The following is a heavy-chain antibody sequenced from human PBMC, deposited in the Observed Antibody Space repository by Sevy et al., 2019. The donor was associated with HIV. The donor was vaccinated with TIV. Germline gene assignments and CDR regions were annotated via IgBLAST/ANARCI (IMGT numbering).Heavy chain of an antibody. V-gene: IGHV3-15*01. J-gene: IGHJ6*01. CDR3: TTKAAAGKNYYYYGMDV. CDR1: GFTFSNAW. Sequence: GGSLRLSCAASGFTFSNAWMSWVRQAPGKGLEWVGRIKSKTVGGTTDYAAPVKGRVTMSRDDSKYTLYLQMNSLKTEDTAVYYGTTKAAAGKNYYYYGMDVWGQGTTVTVSS. D-gene: IGHD6-13*01. CDR2: IKSKTVGGTT.